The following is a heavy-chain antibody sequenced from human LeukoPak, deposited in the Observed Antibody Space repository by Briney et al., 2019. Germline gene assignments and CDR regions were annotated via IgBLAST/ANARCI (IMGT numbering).Heavy chain of an antibody. CDR2: ISNGADRT. J-gene: IGHJ4*02. CDR3: AKDRGFTGYEGSNYFDY. CDR1: GFTFTSYA. D-gene: IGHD5-12*01. V-gene: IGHV3-23*01. Sequence: GSLRLSCVASGFTFTSYAMNWVRPAPGKGLEWVSIISNGADRTYYADSVKGRFTISRDNSKNTVYLQMNSLRAEDTAVYYCAKDRGFTGYEGSNYFDYWGQGTLVTVSS.